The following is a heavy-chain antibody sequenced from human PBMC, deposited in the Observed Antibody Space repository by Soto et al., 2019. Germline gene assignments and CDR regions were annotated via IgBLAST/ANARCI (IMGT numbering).Heavy chain of an antibody. D-gene: IGHD2-2*01. V-gene: IGHV4-31*03. J-gene: IGHJ5*02. Sequence: SETLSLTCTVSGGSISRGGYYWSWIRQHPGKGLEGIGYIYYSGSTYYNPSLKSRVTISVDTSKNQFSLKLSSVTAADTAVYYCARSLGYCSSTSCYHFDPWGQGTLVTVSS. CDR2: IYYSGST. CDR3: ARSLGYCSSTSCYHFDP. CDR1: GGSISRGGYY.